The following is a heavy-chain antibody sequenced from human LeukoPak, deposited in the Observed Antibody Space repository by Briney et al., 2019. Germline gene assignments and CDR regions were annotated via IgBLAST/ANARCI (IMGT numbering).Heavy chain of an antibody. D-gene: IGHD2/OR15-2a*01. CDR3: ATPPGLLFSYYYGMDV. V-gene: IGHV3-48*03. CDR1: GFTFSSYA. Sequence: PGGSLRLSCAASGFTFSSYAMNWVRQAPGKGLEWVSYISSSGSTIYYADSAKGRFTISRDNAKNSLYLQMNSLRAEDTAVYYCATPPGLLFSYYYGMDVWGQGTTVTVSS. J-gene: IGHJ6*02. CDR2: ISSSGSTI.